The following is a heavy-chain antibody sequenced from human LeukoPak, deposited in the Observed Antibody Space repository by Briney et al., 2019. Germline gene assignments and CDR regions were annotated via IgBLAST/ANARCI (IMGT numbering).Heavy chain of an antibody. Sequence: QTPSLTCAVCGDSISNMNVAWDWIRQSPSRGLEWLGRTYYRPKLNTDYAVSVKSRIAINSDTSKNQFSLQLNSVTPEDTGVYYCARGSHSSFDYWGQGTLVTVSS. D-gene: IGHD3-10*01. CDR3: ARGSHSSFDY. V-gene: IGHV6-1*01. J-gene: IGHJ4*02. CDR1: GDSISNMNVA. CDR2: TYYRPKLNT.